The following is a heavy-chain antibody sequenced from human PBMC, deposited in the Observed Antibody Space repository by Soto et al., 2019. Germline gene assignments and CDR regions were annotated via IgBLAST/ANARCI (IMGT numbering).Heavy chain of an antibody. V-gene: IGHV3-23*01. D-gene: IGHD3-16*01. CDR1: GFTFSIYA. J-gene: IGHJ6*03. CDR2: VTNSGGST. Sequence: GGSLRLSCAASGFTFSIYAMSWVRQAPGKGLEWVSIVTNSGGSTYYADSVKGRFTISRDNSKNTLYLQMNSLRAEDTAVYYFAKSHPHTSFWGGLTEYYMDVWGKGTTVTVSS. CDR3: AKSHPHTSFWGGLTEYYMDV.